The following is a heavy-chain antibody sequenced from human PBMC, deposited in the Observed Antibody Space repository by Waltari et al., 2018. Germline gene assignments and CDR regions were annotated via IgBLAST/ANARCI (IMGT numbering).Heavy chain of an antibody. Sequence: QVQLVESGGGVVQPGRSLRLSCAASGFAFNSYAIHWVRQAPGKGVEWVAVISFDGYNQNYAESLRGRFTISKDSSRRTVYLQMNSLRPDDTAVYYCARVGYCSSTGCYTSGAFDYWGQGTPVIVSS. CDR3: ARVGYCSSTGCYTSGAFDY. J-gene: IGHJ4*02. CDR2: ISFDGYNQ. V-gene: IGHV3-30-3*01. D-gene: IGHD2-2*02. CDR1: GFAFNSYA.